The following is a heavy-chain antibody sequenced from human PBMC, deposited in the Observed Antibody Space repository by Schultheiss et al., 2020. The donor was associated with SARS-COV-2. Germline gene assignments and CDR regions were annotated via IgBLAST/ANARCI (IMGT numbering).Heavy chain of an antibody. CDR2: IYHSGST. Sequence: SETLSLTCAVSGYSISSGYYWGWIRQPPGKGLEWIGSIYHSGSTNYNPSLKSRVTISVDTSKNQFSLKLSSVTAADTAVYYCARGGDSSGYHDAFDIWGQGTMVTVSS. V-gene: IGHV4-38-2*01. J-gene: IGHJ3*02. D-gene: IGHD3-22*01. CDR3: ARGGDSSGYHDAFDI. CDR1: GYSISSGYY.